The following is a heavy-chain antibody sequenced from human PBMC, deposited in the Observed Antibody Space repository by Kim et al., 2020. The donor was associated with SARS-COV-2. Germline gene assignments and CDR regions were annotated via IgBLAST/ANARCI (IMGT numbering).Heavy chain of an antibody. CDR1: GFTFSSYS. V-gene: IGHV3-48*02. J-gene: IGHJ6*02. CDR3: ARMRDRIGDCSSTSCSYGMDV. Sequence: LSLTCAASGFTFSSYSMNWVRQAPGKGLEWVSYISSSSTIYYADSVKGRFTISRDNAKNSLYLQMNSLRDEDTAVYYCARMRDRIGDCSSTSCSYGMDVWGQGTTVTVSS. CDR2: ISSSSTI. D-gene: IGHD2-2*03.